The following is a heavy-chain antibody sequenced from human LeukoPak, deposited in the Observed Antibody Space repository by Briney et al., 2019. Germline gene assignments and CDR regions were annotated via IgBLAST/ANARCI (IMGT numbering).Heavy chain of an antibody. V-gene: IGHV3-23*01. J-gene: IGHJ4*02. CDR3: AKLTLWDSSSWYIFGY. D-gene: IGHD6-13*01. CDR2: ISGSGGST. CDR1: GFTFSSYG. Sequence: GGTLRLSCAASGFTFSSYGMSWVRQAPGKGLEWVSAISGSGGSTYYADSVKGRFTISRDNSKNTLYLQMNSLRAEDTAVYYCAKLTLWDSSSWYIFGYWGQGTLVTVSS.